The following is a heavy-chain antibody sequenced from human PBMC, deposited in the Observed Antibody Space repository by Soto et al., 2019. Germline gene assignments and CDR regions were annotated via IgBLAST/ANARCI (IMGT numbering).Heavy chain of an antibody. CDR3: ARGPPAMVVLSTID. CDR1: GFTFSSYA. J-gene: IGHJ4*02. CDR2: ISYDGSNK. Sequence: GGSLRLSCSASGFTFSSYAMHWVRQAPGKGLEWVAVISYDGSNKYYADSVKGRFTISRDNSKNTLYVQMNSLRIEDTAVYYCARGPPAMVVLSTIDWGQGTLVTVSS. V-gene: IGHV3-30-3*01. D-gene: IGHD5-18*01.